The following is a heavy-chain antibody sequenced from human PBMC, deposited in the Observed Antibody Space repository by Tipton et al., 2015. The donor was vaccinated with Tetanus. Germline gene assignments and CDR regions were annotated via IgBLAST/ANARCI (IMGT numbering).Heavy chain of an antibody. D-gene: IGHD1-14*01. Sequence: GSLRLSCVGSGFTFSDYTMNWVRQAPGKGLEWVSSISSRSGDIHYADSVKGRFTISRDNDKNSLYLQMNSLRAEDTADYFCARNGDHGYGGLGTLVTVSS. CDR3: ARNGDHGY. CDR1: GFTFSDYT. CDR2: ISSRSGDI. V-gene: IGHV3-21*01. J-gene: IGHJ4*02.